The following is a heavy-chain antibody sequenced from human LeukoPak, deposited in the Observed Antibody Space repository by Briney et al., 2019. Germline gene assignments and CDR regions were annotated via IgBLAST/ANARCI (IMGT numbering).Heavy chain of an antibody. Sequence: KASETLSLTCTVSGGSISSSSYYWGWIRQPPGKGLKWIGSIYYSGSTYYNPSLKSRVTISVDTSKNQFSLKLSSVTAADTAVYYCARALSGWSSATTSWGPIVYDYWGQGTLVTVSS. J-gene: IGHJ4*02. CDR1: GGSISSSSYY. CDR2: IYYSGST. V-gene: IGHV4-39*07. CDR3: ARALSGWSSATTSWGPIVYDY. D-gene: IGHD6-19*01.